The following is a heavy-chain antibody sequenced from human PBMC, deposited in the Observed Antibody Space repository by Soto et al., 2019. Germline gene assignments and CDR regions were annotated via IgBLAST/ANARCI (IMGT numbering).Heavy chain of an antibody. CDR3: ARGRFGSGWDFDY. Sequence: SETLSLTCAVYGGSFSGYYWSWIRQPPGKGLEWIGEINHSGSTNYNPSLKSRVTISVDTSKNQFSLKLSSVTAADTAVYYCARGRFGSGWDFDYWGQGTLVTVSS. J-gene: IGHJ4*02. CDR1: GGSFSGYY. V-gene: IGHV4-34*01. CDR2: INHSGST. D-gene: IGHD6-19*01.